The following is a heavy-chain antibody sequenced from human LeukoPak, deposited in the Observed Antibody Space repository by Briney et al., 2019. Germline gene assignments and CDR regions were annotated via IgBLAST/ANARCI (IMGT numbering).Heavy chain of an antibody. Sequence: GGSLRLSCAASGFTFSSYAMSWVRQAPGKGLEWVSGISGSGGSTYYADSVKGRFTISRDNSKNTLYLQMNSLRAEDTAVYYCARDPAVIYYYYYYGMDVWGQGTTVTVSS. CDR2: ISGSGGST. J-gene: IGHJ6*02. CDR3: ARDPAVIYYYYYYGMDV. CDR1: GFTFSSYA. V-gene: IGHV3-23*01. D-gene: IGHD2-2*01.